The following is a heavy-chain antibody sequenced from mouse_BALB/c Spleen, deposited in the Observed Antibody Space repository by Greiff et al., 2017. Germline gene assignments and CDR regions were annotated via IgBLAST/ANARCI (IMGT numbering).Heavy chain of an antibody. CDR1: GYTFTDYN. J-gene: IGHJ4*01. CDR2: INPNNGGT. D-gene: IGHD2-14*01. V-gene: IGHV1-18*01. Sequence: VQLQQSGPELVKPGASVKIPCKASGYTFTDYNMDWVKQSHGKSLEWIGDINPNNGGTIYNQKFKGKATLTVDKSSSTAYMELRSLTSEDTAVYYCAREAYYRYDNAMDYWGQGTSVTVSS. CDR3: AREAYYRYDNAMDY.